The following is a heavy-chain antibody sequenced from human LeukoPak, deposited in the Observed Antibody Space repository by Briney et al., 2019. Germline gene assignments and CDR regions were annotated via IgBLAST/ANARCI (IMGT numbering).Heavy chain of an antibody. CDR2: ISGRDTNT. Sequence: GGSLRLSCPASGFTFSSSGMSWVRQAPGKGLDGVSTISGRDTNTYYADSVEGRFIISRDNSKNTVYLQMNSLRAEDTAVYYCAKRSDYGGNGNYFDYWGQGTPVTVSS. J-gene: IGHJ4*02. V-gene: IGHV3-23*01. CDR3: AKRSDYGGNGNYFDY. CDR1: GFTFSSSG. D-gene: IGHD4-23*01.